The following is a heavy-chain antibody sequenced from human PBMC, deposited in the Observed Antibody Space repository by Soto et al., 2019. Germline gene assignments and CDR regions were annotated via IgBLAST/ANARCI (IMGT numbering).Heavy chain of an antibody. CDR2: IIPIFGTA. J-gene: IGHJ6*02. Sequence: WASVKVSCKASGGTFSSYAISWVRQAPGQGLEWMGGIIPIFGTANYAQKFQGRVTITADESTSTAYMELSSLRSEDTAVYYCARESGVYYYDSSGYYYYYGMDVWGQGTTVTVSS. D-gene: IGHD3-22*01. CDR1: GGTFSSYA. CDR3: ARESGVYYYDSSGYYYYYGMDV. V-gene: IGHV1-69*13.